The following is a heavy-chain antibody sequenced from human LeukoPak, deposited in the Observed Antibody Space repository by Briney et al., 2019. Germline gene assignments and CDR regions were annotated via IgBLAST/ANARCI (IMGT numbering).Heavy chain of an antibody. V-gene: IGHV3-30*02. D-gene: IGHD2/OR15-2a*01. CDR3: TNISSGSNPDFDD. CDR1: GFTFSRYA. J-gene: IGHJ4*02. Sequence: GGSLRLSCAASGFTFSRYAMHWVRQAPGKGLEWVSYIWAVGSITYYADSVRGRFTISRDNSKNTLHLEMNTVRAEDTALYYCTNISSGSNPDFDDWGQGTLVTVS. CDR2: IWAVGSIT.